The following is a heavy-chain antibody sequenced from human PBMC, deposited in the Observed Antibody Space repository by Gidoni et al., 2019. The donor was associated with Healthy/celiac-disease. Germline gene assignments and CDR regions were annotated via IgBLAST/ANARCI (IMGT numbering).Heavy chain of an antibody. V-gene: IGHV2-5*02. CDR1: GFSLSTSGVG. D-gene: IGHD3-10*01. Sequence: QITLKESGPTLVKPTQPLTLTCTFSGFSLSTSGVGVGWFRQPPGKALEWLALIYWDDDKRYSPSLTSRLTITKDTSKNQVVLTMTNMDPVDTATYYCAHRGVRGVIPYWGQGTLVTVSS. J-gene: IGHJ4*02. CDR2: IYWDDDK. CDR3: AHRGVRGVIPY.